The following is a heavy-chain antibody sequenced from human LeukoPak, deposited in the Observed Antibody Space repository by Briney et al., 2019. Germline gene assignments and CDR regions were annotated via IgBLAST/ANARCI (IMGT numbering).Heavy chain of an antibody. D-gene: IGHD6-13*01. CDR1: GYSISSGYY. CDR2: IYHSGST. Sequence: PSETLSLTCTVSGYSISSGYYWGWIRQPPGKGLEWIGSIYHSGSTYYNPSLKSRVTISEDTSKNQFSLKLSSVTAADTAVYYCARAGAAQQLDGGLFDYWGQGTLVTVSS. J-gene: IGHJ4*02. CDR3: ARAGAAQQLDGGLFDY. V-gene: IGHV4-38-2*02.